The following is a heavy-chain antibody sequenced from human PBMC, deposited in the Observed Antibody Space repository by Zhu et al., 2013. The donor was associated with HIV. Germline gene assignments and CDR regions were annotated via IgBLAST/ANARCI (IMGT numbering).Heavy chain of an antibody. CDR2: IIPSFGTA. CDR1: GGTFSNYA. D-gene: IGHD5-12*01. J-gene: IGHJ4*02. Sequence: QVQLVQSGAEVKKPGSSVTASCKASGGTFSNYAFSWVRQAPGQGLEWMGGIIPSFGTAYYAQKFQGRVTITADESTRTAYMELSSLRFEDTAVYFCARARGYSGYDLYWDFDHWGQGTPGHRLL. V-gene: IGHV1-69*01. CDR3: ARARGYSGYDLYWDFDH.